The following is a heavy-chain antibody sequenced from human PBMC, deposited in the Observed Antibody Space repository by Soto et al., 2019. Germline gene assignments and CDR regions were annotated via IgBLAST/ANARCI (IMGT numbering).Heavy chain of an antibody. D-gene: IGHD3-22*01. CDR3: ANQQSYDSSGYSPPFDY. V-gene: IGHV1-45*02. Sequence: SVKVSCKASGYTFTYRYLHWVRQAPGQALEWMGWITPFNGNTNYAQKFQDRVTITRDRSMSTAYMELSSLRSEDTAMYYCANQQSYDSSGYSPPFDYWGQGTLVTVSS. J-gene: IGHJ4*02. CDR2: ITPFNGNT. CDR1: GYTFTYRY.